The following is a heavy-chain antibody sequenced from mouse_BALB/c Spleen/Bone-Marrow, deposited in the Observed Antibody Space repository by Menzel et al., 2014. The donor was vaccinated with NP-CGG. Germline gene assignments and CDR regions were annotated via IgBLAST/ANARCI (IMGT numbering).Heavy chain of an antibody. Sequence: EVKLVESGGGLVQPGGSLELSCAASGFDFSGYWMNWVRQAPGKGLEWIGEINPDSSTINYTPSLKDKFIISRDNAKNTLYLQMTKVRSEDTALYYCAGLYGNYVFDYWGQGTSLTVSS. D-gene: IGHD2-1*01. J-gene: IGHJ2*02. V-gene: IGHV4-1*02. CDR1: GFDFSGYW. CDR3: AGLYGNYVFDY. CDR2: INPDSSTI.